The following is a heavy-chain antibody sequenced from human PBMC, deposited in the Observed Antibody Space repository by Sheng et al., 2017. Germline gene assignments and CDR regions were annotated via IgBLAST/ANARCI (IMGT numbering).Heavy chain of an antibody. CDR3: AKDQGLVLFLYYFDY. V-gene: IGHV3-30*18. CDR1: GFTFSSYG. Sequence: VQLVESGGGVVQPGRSLRLSCAASGFTFSSYGMHWVRQAPGKGLEWVAVISYDGSNKYYADSVKGRFTISRDNSKNTLYLQMNSLRAEDTAVYYCAKDQGLVLFLYYFDYWGQGTLV. J-gene: IGHJ4*02. CDR2: ISYDGSNK. D-gene: IGHD6-19*01.